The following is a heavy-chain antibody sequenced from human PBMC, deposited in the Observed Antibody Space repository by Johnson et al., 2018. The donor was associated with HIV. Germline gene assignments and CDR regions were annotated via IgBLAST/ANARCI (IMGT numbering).Heavy chain of an antibody. CDR3: GKDQYRKLTTVAGI. D-gene: IGHD4-17*01. J-gene: IGHJ3*02. CDR1: QFTFSRYY. Sequence: VQLVESGGCLTKPAWSPRLSCAASQFTFSRYYMNCVRQAPGKGLEWVSVIYSGGSTYYADSVKGRFTISRDNSKNTLYLQMNSLRAEDTAVYYCGKDQYRKLTTVAGIWGQGTMVTVSS. CDR2: IYSGGST. V-gene: IGHV3-66*01.